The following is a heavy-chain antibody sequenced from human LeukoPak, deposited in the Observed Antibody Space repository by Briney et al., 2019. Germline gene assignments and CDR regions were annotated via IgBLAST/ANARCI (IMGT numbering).Heavy chain of an antibody. CDR3: AKRATDDFWSGYYSRSHPYYYFDY. J-gene: IGHJ4*02. V-gene: IGHV3-23*01. D-gene: IGHD3-3*01. CDR1: GFTFSSYA. CDR2: ISGSGGST. Sequence: PGGSLRLSCAASGFTFSSYAMSWVRQAPGKGLEWVSAISGSGGSTYYADSVKGRFTISRDNSKNTLYLQMNSLRAEDTAVYYCAKRATDDFWSGYYSRSHPYYYFDYWGQGTLVTVSS.